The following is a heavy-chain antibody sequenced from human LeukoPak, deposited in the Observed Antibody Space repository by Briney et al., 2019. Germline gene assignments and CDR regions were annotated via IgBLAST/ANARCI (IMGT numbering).Heavy chain of an antibody. Sequence: GGSLRLSCAASGFTFSSYSMNWVRQAPGKGLKGVSSISSSSSYIYYADSVKGRFTISRDNAKNSLYLQMNSLRAEDTAVYYCARVGGYCSGGSCYFFDYWGQGTLVTVSS. CDR3: ARVGGYCSGGSCYFFDY. D-gene: IGHD2-15*01. V-gene: IGHV3-21*01. CDR1: GFTFSSYS. J-gene: IGHJ4*02. CDR2: ISSSSSYI.